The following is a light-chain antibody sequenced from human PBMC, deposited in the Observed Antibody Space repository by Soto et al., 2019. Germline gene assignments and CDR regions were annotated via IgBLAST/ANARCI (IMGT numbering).Light chain of an antibody. J-gene: IGKJ5*01. CDR3: QQYGSSLT. V-gene: IGKV3-20*01. CDR1: QSVSSSY. Sequence: EIVLTLSPGTLSLSPWEIATLSCRASQSVSSSYLAWYQQKPGQAPRLLIYGASSRATGIPDRFSGSGSGTDFTLTISRLEPEDFAVYYCQQYGSSLTIGQGTRLEIK. CDR2: GAS.